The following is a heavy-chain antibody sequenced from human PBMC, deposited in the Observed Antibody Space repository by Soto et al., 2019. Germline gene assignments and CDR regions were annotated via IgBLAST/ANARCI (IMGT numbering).Heavy chain of an antibody. D-gene: IGHD6-13*01. J-gene: IGHJ4*02. Sequence: PSETLSLTCTVSGGSISSSSYYWGWIRQPPGKGLEWIGSIYYSGSTYYNPSLKSRVTISVDTSKNQFSLKLSSVTAADTAVYYCARHQVDSYSSSWLNYFDYWGQGTLVTVSS. CDR1: GGSISSSSYY. CDR3: ARHQVDSYSSSWLNYFDY. V-gene: IGHV4-39*01. CDR2: IYYSGST.